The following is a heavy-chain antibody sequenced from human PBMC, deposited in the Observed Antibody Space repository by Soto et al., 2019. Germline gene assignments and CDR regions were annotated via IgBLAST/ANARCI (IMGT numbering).Heavy chain of an antibody. CDR2: IYYSGST. Sequence: SETLSLTCTVSGGSISSGGDYWSWIRQHPGKGLEWIGYIYYSGSTYYNPSLKSRVTISVDTSKNQFSLKLSSVTAADTAVYYCARGLLNYDFWSGPPNPSMDVWGQGTTVTVSS. D-gene: IGHD3-3*01. J-gene: IGHJ6*02. CDR3: ARGLLNYDFWSGPPNPSMDV. CDR1: GGSISSGGDY. V-gene: IGHV4-31*03.